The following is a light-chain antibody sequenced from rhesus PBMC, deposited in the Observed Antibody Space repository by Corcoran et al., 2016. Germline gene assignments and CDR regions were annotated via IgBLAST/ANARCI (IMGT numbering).Light chain of an antibody. V-gene: IGKV1-74*01. J-gene: IGKJ3*01. CDR2: KAS. CDR1: ENVNNY. Sequence: DIQMTQSPSSLSAFVGDRVTITCRASENVNNYLNWYQQKPGKAPKLLIYKASTLQSGVPSRFSGSGSGTDYTFTISRLQPEDVATYYCQHGYGTPFAFGPGTKLDIE. CDR3: QHGYGTPFA.